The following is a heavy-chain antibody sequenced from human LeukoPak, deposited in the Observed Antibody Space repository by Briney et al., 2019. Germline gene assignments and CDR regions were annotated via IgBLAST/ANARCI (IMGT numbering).Heavy chain of an antibody. CDR2: IYYTGTT. J-gene: IGHJ4*02. D-gene: IGHD5-18*01. V-gene: IGHV4-59*01. Sequence: SETLSLTCTVSGGSMSGYHWSWIRQPPGKGLEWIGYIYYTGTTDYNPSLKSRVPISVDTSKNQFSVKLSSVTAADTAVYYCARSQNKYTYGSIDYWGQGTLVTVSS. CDR3: ARSQNKYTYGSIDY. CDR1: GGSMSGYH.